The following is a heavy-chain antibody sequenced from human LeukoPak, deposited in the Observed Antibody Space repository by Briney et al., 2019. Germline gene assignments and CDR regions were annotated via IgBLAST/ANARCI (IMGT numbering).Heavy chain of an antibody. CDR2: INHNSGGT. Sequence: ASVTVSCKASGYTFTDYYMHWVRQAPGQGLEWMGWINHNSGGTNYAQKFQGRVTMTRDTSISTAYMELSRLRSDDTAVYYCARDIYSSTFDYWGQGTLVTVSS. J-gene: IGHJ4*02. V-gene: IGHV1-2*02. CDR3: ARDIYSSTFDY. CDR1: GYTFTDYY. D-gene: IGHD6-13*01.